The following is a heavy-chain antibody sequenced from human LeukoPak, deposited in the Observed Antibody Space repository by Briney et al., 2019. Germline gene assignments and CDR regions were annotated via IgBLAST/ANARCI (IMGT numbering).Heavy chain of an antibody. CDR1: GGSISSYY. CDR3: ARGRGRVVVITTSRRSFWFDS. J-gene: IGHJ5*01. D-gene: IGHD3-22*01. V-gene: IGHV4-4*07. Sequence: PSETLSLTCTVSGGSISSYYWSWIRQPAGKGLEWIGRIYTSGSTNYKPSLKSRVTISLDTSKNQFSLKLSSVTAADTAVYYCARGRGRVVVITTSRRSFWFDSWGRGTLVTVSS. CDR2: IYTSGST.